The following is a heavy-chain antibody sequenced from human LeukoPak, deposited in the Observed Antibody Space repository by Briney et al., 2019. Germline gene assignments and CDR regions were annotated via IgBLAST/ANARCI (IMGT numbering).Heavy chain of an antibody. D-gene: IGHD3-22*01. CDR2: INPNSGGT. V-gene: IGHV1-2*02. J-gene: IGHJ5*02. CDR3: GRNYYDSSGAKWFDP. Sequence: ASVKASCKASGYTFTDYYMHWVRQAPGQGLEWMGWINPNSGGTNYAQKFQGRVTLTRDTSISTAYMELSRLRSDDTAVYYCGRNYYDSSGAKWFDPWGQGTLVTVSS. CDR1: GYTFTDYY.